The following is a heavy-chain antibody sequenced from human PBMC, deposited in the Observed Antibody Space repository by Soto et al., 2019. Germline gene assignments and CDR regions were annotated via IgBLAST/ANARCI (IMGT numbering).Heavy chain of an antibody. D-gene: IGHD6-19*01. CDR1: GYTFIDYY. CDR3: ARPPGYISDWYCSDL. CDR2: ISPKSVCT. Sequence: QVQLVQSGAEVKKHGVSVKVSCEASGYTFIDYYMHWLRQTPRQGFEWMGRISPKSVCTNYAHKFQGRVTMTWDTSLNTAYMELSSLMSEDTAVYYCARPPGYISDWYCSDLWGQGNLVTVS. V-gene: IGHV1-2*02. J-gene: IGHJ5*02.